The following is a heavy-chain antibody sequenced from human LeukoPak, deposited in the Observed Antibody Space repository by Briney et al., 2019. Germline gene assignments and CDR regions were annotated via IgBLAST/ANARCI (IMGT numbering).Heavy chain of an antibody. J-gene: IGHJ3*02. CDR1: GFTVSRNY. CDR2: IYGGGPT. Sequence: GGSLELSCAASGFTVSRNYMSWVRQAPGRGLECVSVIYGGGPTYYADSVKGRFTISRDTSKNTLYLQMNSLRAEDTAVYFCARDLGIAGTTHAFDIWGQGTMVTVSS. CDR3: ARDLGIAGTTHAFDI. V-gene: IGHV3-53*01. D-gene: IGHD1-14*01.